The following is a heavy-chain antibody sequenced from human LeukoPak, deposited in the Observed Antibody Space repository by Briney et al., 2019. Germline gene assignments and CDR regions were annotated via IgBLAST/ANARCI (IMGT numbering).Heavy chain of an antibody. CDR2: ISSSSSYI. J-gene: IGHJ4*02. CDR1: GFTFSSYS. D-gene: IGHD2-2*01. V-gene: IGHV3-21*04. Sequence: GGSLRLSCAASGFTFSSYSVNWVRQAPGKGLEWVSSISSSSSYIYYADSVKGRFTISRDNAKNSPYLQMNSLRAEDTAVYYCAREEVVPAALPTGNFDYWGQGTLVTVSS. CDR3: AREEVVPAALPTGNFDY.